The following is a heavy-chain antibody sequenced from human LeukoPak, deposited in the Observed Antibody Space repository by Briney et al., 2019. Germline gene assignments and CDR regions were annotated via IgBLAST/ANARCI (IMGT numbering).Heavy chain of an antibody. CDR2: IKQDGSEK. CDR3: ARERGGFCSSTNCRGSFDY. D-gene: IGHD2-2*01. V-gene: IGHV3-7*01. Sequence: PGGSLRLSCAASGFTFSNYWMSWVRQAPGKGLEWVANIKQDGSEKYYVDSVKGRFTTSRDNAKNSLYVQMNSLRAEDTAVYYCARERGGFCSSTNCRGSFDYWGQGTLVTVSS. CDR1: GFTFSNYW. J-gene: IGHJ4*02.